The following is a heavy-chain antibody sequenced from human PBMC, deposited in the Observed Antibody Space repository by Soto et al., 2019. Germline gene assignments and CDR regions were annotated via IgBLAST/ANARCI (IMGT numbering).Heavy chain of an antibody. CDR2: ISGSGGST. J-gene: IGHJ4*02. Sequence: GGSLRLSCAASGFTFSSYAMSWVRQAPGKGLEWVSAISGSGGSTYYADSVKGRFTISRDNSKNTLYLQMNSLRAEDTAVYYCAKCWISSGWLYYFDYWGQGTLVTVSS. CDR1: GFTFSSYA. CDR3: AKCWISSGWLYYFDY. D-gene: IGHD6-19*01. V-gene: IGHV3-23*01.